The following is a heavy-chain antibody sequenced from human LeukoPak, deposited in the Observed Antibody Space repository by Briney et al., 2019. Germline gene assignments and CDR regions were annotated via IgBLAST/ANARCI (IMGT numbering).Heavy chain of an antibody. J-gene: IGHJ4*02. CDR3: ASYYCKTPTCPGIDH. D-gene: IGHD2/OR15-2a*01. CDR2: IYYTGST. CDR1: GASINSGDFY. Sequence: SETLSLTCTVSGASINSGDFYWSWIRQPPGKGLEWIGYIYYTGSTYYNPSLKSRVTISLDTSKNQFSLKMTSVTAADTAAYYCASYYCKTPTCPGIDHWGQGTLVTVSS. V-gene: IGHV4-30-4*01.